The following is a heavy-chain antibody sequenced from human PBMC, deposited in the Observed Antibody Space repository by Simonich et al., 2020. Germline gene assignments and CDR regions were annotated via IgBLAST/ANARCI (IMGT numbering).Heavy chain of an antibody. J-gene: IGHJ6*03. CDR2: INPKSGGT. CDR1: GYTFTGYF. Sequence: QVQLVQSGAEVKKPGASVKVSCKASGYTFTGYFMHWGRQAPGQGLEWMGWINPKSGGTNFAQKFKGRVTMTRDTSISTAYMELSRLSSDDTAVYYCARGALTGDYYYMDVWGKGTTVTVSS. V-gene: IGHV1-2*02. D-gene: IGHD7-27*01. CDR3: ARGALTGDYYYMDV.